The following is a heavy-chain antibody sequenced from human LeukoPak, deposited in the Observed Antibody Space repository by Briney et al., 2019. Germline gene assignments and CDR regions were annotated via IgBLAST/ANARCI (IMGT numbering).Heavy chain of an antibody. J-gene: IGHJ4*02. V-gene: IGHV1-2*02. D-gene: IGHD2-15*01. CDR2: INPNSGGT. CDR1: GYTFTGYY. CDR3: ARDVDGEIIAATY. Sequence: ASVKVSCKASGYTFTGYYMHWVRQAPGQGLEWMGWINPNSGGTNYAQKFQGRVTMTRDTSIRTAYMELSGLRSDDTAVYYCARDVDGEIIAATYWGQGTLVTVSS.